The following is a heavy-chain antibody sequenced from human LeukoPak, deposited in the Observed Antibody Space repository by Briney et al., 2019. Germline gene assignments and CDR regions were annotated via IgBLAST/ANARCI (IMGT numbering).Heavy chain of an antibody. Sequence: SETLSLTCTVSGGSISNYYWSWIRQPPGKGLEWIGYIYYSGSTNYNPSLKSRVTISVDTSKNQFSLKLSSVTAADTAVYYCARVWRDYYDSSGYYYFDYWGQGTLVTVSS. CDR3: ARVWRDYYDSSGYYYFDY. D-gene: IGHD3-22*01. CDR1: GGSISNYY. V-gene: IGHV4-59*01. CDR2: IYYSGST. J-gene: IGHJ4*02.